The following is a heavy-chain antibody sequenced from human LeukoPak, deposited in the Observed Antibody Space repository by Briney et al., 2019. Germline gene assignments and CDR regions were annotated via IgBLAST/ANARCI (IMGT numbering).Heavy chain of an antibody. V-gene: IGHV1-2*02. CDR3: ARRCSSTTCYKLDAFDI. Sequence: ASVTVSCKASGYTFTGYYMHWVRQAPGQGLEWMGWINPNSGGTNYAQKFQGRVTMTRDTSISTAYMELSRLRSDDTAVYYCARRCSSTTCYKLDAFDIWGQGTMVTVSS. CDR1: GYTFTGYY. CDR2: INPNSGGT. J-gene: IGHJ3*02. D-gene: IGHD2-2*02.